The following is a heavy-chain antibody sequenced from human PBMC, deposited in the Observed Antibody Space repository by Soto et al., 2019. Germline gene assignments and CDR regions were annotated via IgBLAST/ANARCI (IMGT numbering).Heavy chain of an antibody. J-gene: IGHJ4*02. CDR1: GFTFISYG. Sequence: WGSLRLSCAASGFTFISYGIHFFRHAPGKGLEWVAVISYDGSNKYYADSVKGRFTISRDNSKNTLYLQMNSLRAEDTAVYYCAKDFFPLSSSLLDYWGQGTLVTVSS. CDR3: AKDFFPLSSSLLDY. V-gene: IGHV3-30*18. CDR2: ISYDGSNK. D-gene: IGHD2-2*01.